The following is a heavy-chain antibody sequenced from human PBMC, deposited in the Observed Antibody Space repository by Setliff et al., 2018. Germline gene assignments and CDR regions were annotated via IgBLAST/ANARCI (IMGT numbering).Heavy chain of an antibody. Sequence: SSETLSLTCTVSGGSISSSSYYWGWIRQPPGKGLEWIGSIYYSGSTYYNPSLKSRVTISVDTSKNQFSLKLSSVTAADTAVYYCARVSQYSSGWYYYYYYGMDVWGQGTTVTGLL. V-gene: IGHV4-39*07. CDR1: GGSISSSSYY. J-gene: IGHJ6*02. D-gene: IGHD6-19*01. CDR2: IYYSGST. CDR3: ARVSQYSSGWYYYYYYGMDV.